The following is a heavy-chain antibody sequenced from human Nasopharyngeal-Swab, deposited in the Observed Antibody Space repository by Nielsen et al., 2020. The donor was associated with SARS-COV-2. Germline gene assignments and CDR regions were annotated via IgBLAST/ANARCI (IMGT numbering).Heavy chain of an antibody. CDR1: GFTFGDYV. Sequence: GESLKISCTTSGFTFGDYVMSWVRQAPGKGLEWVGFIRSKTYGGAPEYAASVKGRFTISRDGAESIAYLQMNSLETEDTGVYYCARSVGSFYGQGAFDIWGQGTMVTVSS. CDR2: IRSKTYGGAP. CDR3: ARSVGSFYGQGAFDI. V-gene: IGHV3-49*04. J-gene: IGHJ3*02. D-gene: IGHD1-26*01.